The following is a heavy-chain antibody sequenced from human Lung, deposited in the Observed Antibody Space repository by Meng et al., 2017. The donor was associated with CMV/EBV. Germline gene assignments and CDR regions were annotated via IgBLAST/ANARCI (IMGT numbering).Heavy chain of an antibody. CDR3: ARGKQDAWELLAY. Sequence: GPRQGSGPGLVKPSGTLSLTCGVSGVSISSNIRWTWVRQPPGKGLEWIGDIDDSGSTNYNPSLNSRISISLDKSKNHFSLKVNSVTAADTAVYYCARGKQDAWELLAYWGQGALVTVSS. V-gene: IGHV4-4*02. CDR1: GVSISSNIR. J-gene: IGHJ4*02. D-gene: IGHD1-26*01. CDR2: IDDSGST.